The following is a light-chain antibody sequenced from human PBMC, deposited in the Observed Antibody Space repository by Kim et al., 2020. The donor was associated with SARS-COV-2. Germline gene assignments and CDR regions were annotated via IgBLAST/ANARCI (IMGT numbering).Light chain of an antibody. V-gene: IGKV1-5*01. CDR2: DAS. CDR1: QIIRSW. J-gene: IGKJ3*01. CDR3: QQYNTYPQKFT. Sequence: ASAGDRVAITCLSSQIIRSWLAWYQQKPGKAPKLLIYDASDSESGVPSRFSGSGSGTECTLTISSLQPDDFATYCQQYNTYPQKFTFGPGTKLEI.